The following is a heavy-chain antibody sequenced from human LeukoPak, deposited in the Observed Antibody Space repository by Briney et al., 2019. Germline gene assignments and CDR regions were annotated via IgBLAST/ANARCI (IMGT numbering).Heavy chain of an antibody. J-gene: IGHJ3*02. D-gene: IGHD3-22*01. V-gene: IGHV3-21*01. CDR3: ARERDSSGYYYGNDAFDI. Sequence: PGGSLRLSCAASGFTFSSYSMNWVRQAPGKGLEWVSSISSSSSYKYYADSVKGRFTISRDNAKNSLYLQMNSLRAEDTAVYYCARERDSSGYYYGNDAFDIWGQGTMVTVSS. CDR1: GFTFSSYS. CDR2: ISSSSSYK.